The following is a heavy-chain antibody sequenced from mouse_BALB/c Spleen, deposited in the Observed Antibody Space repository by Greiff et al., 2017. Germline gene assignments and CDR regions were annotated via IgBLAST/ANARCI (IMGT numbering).Heavy chain of an antibody. Sequence: EVHLVESGGGLVQPGGSMKLSCVASGFTFSNYWMNWVRQSPEKGLEWVAEIRLKSNNYATHYAESVKGRFTISRDDSKSSVYLQMNNLRAEDTGIYYCTSRSYGNYGYYAMDYWGRGTSVTVSS. CDR3: TSRSYGNYGYYAMDY. V-gene: IGHV6-6*02. D-gene: IGHD2-1*01. CDR1: GFTFSNYW. J-gene: IGHJ4*01. CDR2: IRLKSNNYAT.